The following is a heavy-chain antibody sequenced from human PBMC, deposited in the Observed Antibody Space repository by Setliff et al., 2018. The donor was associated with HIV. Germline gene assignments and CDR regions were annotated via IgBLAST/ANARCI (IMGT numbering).Heavy chain of an antibody. J-gene: IGHJ6*02. CDR3: ARDVRDGFEEWFSTLDDGMDV. CDR1: GYIFIRYY. V-gene: IGHV1-2*02. Sequence: GASVKVSCKTSGYIFIRYYIFWVRQAPGQGLEWMGNINPHTGVTRYAEKFQGRVTMIRDTSISTIYMELSRLRSDDTAVYYCARDVRDGFEEWFSTLDDGMDVWGQGTTVTVSS. D-gene: IGHD3-3*01. CDR2: INPHTGVT.